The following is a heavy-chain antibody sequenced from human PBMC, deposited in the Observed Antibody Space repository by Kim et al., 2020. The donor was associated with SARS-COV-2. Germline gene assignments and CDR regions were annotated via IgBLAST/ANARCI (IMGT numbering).Heavy chain of an antibody. CDR2: IYSGGSST. CDR3: AGFPNYYGMDV. Sequence: GGSPRLSCAASGFTFSSYAMSWVRQAPGKGLEWVSVIYSGGSSTYYADSVKGRFTISRDNSKNTLYLQMNSLRAEDTTVYYCAGFPNYYGMDVWGQGTTVTVSS. J-gene: IGHJ6*02. CDR1: GFTFSSYA. V-gene: IGHV3-23*03.